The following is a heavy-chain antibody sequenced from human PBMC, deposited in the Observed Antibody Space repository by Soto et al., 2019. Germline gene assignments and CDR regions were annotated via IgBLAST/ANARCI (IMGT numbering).Heavy chain of an antibody. CDR3: AKGGRYGSNWYFFFDY. V-gene: IGHV3-23*01. Sequence: PGGSLRLSCAAAGFTFNNYAMAWVRQTPGKGLEWVSTISGSGDRTYLADSVKGRFSISRDNSKNTLYLQTNSLRAEDTAVYYCAKGGRYGSNWYFFFDYWGQGTLVTVSS. J-gene: IGHJ4*02. D-gene: IGHD6-13*01. CDR1: GFTFNNYA. CDR2: ISGSGDRT.